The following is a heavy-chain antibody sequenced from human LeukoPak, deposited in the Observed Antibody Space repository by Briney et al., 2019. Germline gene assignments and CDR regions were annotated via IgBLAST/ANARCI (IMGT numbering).Heavy chain of an antibody. CDR1: GGTFSSYD. CDR2: MNPNSGNT. CDR3: AKDKVPTYYAKGTDY. J-gene: IGHJ4*02. D-gene: IGHD3-3*01. Sequence: ASVKVSCKASGGTFSSYDINWVRQATGQGLEWMGWMNPNSGNTGYAQKFQGRVTITRNTSISTAYMELSSLRSEDTAVYYCAKDKVPTYYAKGTDYWGQGTLVTVSS. V-gene: IGHV1-8*03.